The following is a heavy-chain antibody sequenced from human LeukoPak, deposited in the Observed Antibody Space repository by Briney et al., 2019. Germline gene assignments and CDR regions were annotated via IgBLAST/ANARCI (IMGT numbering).Heavy chain of an antibody. CDR1: GFTFSSYS. V-gene: IGHV3-21*04. CDR3: AKTRPLDSSSWSHGDY. D-gene: IGHD6-13*01. Sequence: GGSLRLSCAASGFTFSSYSMNWVRQAPGKGLEWVSSISSSSSYIYYADSVKGRFTISRDNSKNTLYLQMNSLRAEDTAVYYCAKTRPLDSSSWSHGDYWGQGTLVTVSS. CDR2: ISSSSSYI. J-gene: IGHJ4*02.